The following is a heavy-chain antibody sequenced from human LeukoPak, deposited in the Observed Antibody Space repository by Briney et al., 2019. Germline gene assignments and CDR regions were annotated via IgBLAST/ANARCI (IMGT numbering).Heavy chain of an antibody. CDR3: AKALRFLEWFVDY. V-gene: IGHV3-9*01. D-gene: IGHD3-3*01. CDR1: GFTFDDYA. J-gene: IGHJ4*02. CDR2: ISWNSGSI. Sequence: GRSLRLSCAASGFTFDDYAMHWVRQAPGKGLEWVSGISWNSGSIGYADSVEGRFTISRDNAKNSLYLQMNSLRAEDTALYYCAKALRFLEWFVDYWGQGTLVTVSS.